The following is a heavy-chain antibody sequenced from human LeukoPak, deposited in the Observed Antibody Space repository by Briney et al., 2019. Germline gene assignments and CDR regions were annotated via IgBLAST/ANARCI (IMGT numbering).Heavy chain of an antibody. CDR2: VSTTGNII. D-gene: IGHD6-13*01. V-gene: IGHV3-11*01. J-gene: IGHJ4*02. Sequence: PGGSLRLSCAASGLTFSDYYMSWIRQAPGKGLEWVSYVSTTGNIIYYADSVKGRFTISRDNAKNSLFLQMNSLRAEDTAVYYCARDIAAAGFFDYWGQGTLVTVSS. CDR3: ARDIAAAGFFDY. CDR1: GLTFSDYY.